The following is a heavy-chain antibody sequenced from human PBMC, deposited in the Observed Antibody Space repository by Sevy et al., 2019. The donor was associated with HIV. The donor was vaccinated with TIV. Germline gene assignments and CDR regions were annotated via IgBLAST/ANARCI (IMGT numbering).Heavy chain of an antibody. CDR2: TYYRSKRYN. CDR3: ARAGYSSGWYLLFFDY. Sequence: SQTLSLTCAISGDSVSSNSAAWNWIRQSPSRGLEWLGRTYYRSKRYNDYAASVKSRITINPDTSKNQFSLQLNSVTPEDTAVYYCARAGYSSGWYLLFFDYWGQGTLVTVSS. CDR1: GDSVSSNSAA. V-gene: IGHV6-1*01. J-gene: IGHJ4*02. D-gene: IGHD6-19*01.